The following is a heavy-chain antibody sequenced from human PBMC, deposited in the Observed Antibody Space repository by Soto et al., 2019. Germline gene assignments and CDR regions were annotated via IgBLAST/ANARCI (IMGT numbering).Heavy chain of an antibody. V-gene: IGHV3-23*01. J-gene: IGHJ4*02. CDR2: ISGSGAGT. CDR1: GFTFSTYA. Sequence: EVQLLESGGVSVQPEESLRLSCSASGFTFSTYAIVWVRQAPGKGLEWVSSISGSGAGTYYADSVKGRFTISRDNTRNTLYLQMNSLRDEDTAVYYCAKKFQNSESYYYTFDYWGQGTLVTVSS. D-gene: IGHD1-26*01. CDR3: AKKFQNSESYYYTFDY.